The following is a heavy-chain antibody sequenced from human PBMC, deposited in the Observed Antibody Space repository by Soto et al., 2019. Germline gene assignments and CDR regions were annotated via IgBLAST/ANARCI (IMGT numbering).Heavy chain of an antibody. CDR2: IIPIFGTA. CDR1: GGTFSSYA. D-gene: IGHD2-21*02. Sequence: GASVKVSCKASGGTFSSYAISWVRQAPGQGLEWMGGIIPIFGTANYSQKFQGRVTITADESTSTAYMELSSLRSEDTAVYYCARGPYCGGDCYPPYYYYGMDVWGQGTTVTVSS. J-gene: IGHJ6*02. CDR3: ARGPYCGGDCYPPYYYYGMDV. V-gene: IGHV1-69*13.